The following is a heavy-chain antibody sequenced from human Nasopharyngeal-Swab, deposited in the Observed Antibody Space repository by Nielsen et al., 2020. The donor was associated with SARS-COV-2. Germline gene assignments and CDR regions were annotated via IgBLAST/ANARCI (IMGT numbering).Heavy chain of an antibody. CDR3: AIMTTVTSYLFYYYYYMDV. Sequence: SVKVSCKASGGTFSSYAISWVRQAPGQGLEWMGGIISIFGTANYAQKFQGRVTITADESTSTAYMELSSLRSEDTAVYYCAIMTTVTSYLFYYYYYMDVWGKGTTDTVSS. V-gene: IGHV1-69*13. CDR1: GGTFSSYA. J-gene: IGHJ6*03. CDR2: IISIFGTA. D-gene: IGHD4-11*01.